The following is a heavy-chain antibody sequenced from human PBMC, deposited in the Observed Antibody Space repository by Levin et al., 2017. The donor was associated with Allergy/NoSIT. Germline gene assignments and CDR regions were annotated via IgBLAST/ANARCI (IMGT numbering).Heavy chain of an antibody. Sequence: ASVKVSCKASGYTFTRYGLSWVRQAPGQGLEWMGWISTYNGNTNYAQKSQGRVSMTTDTSTGTAYMDLRSLRSDDTAADYCVRVVYYTVWYFDLWGRGTLVTVSS. CDR1: GYTFTRYG. CDR2: ISTYNGNT. J-gene: IGHJ2*01. CDR3: VRVVYYTVWYFDL. D-gene: IGHD3-22*01. V-gene: IGHV1-18*01.